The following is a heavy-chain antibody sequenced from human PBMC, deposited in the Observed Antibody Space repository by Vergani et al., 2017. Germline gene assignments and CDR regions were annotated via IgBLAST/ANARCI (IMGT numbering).Heavy chain of an antibody. J-gene: IGHJ4*01. V-gene: IGHV3-21*06. CDR2: ISGRSNYI. CDR3: VKEKIDLGSYFFDS. D-gene: IGHD2/OR15-2a*01. CDR1: GFSSSTYS. Sequence: EVQLQESGGGLVKLGGSFRVSCAASGFSSSTYSINWVRQAPGKGLEWVSSISGRSNYIYYADSLKGRFTISRDNSKNSVYLQMNSLRAEDTAIYYCVKEKIDLGSYFFDSWGHGILVTVSS.